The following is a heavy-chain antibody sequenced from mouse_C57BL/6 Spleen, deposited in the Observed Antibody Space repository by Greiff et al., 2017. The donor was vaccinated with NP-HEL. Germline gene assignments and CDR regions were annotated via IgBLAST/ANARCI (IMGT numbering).Heavy chain of an antibody. J-gene: IGHJ4*01. CDR3: ARNLITTVVATGYYAMDY. CDR2: IWSGGST. D-gene: IGHD1-1*01. CDR1: GFSLTSYG. Sequence: VKLMESGPGLVQPSQSLSITCTVSGFSLTSYGVHWVRQSPGKGLEWLGVIWSGGSTDYNAAFISRLSISKDNSKSQVFFKMNSLQADDTAIYYCARNLITTVVATGYYAMDYWGQGTSVTVSS. V-gene: IGHV2-2*01.